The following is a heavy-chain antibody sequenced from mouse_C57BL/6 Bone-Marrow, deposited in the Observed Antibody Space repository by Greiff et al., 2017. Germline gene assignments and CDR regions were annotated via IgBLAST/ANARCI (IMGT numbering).Heavy chain of an antibody. J-gene: IGHJ1*03. D-gene: IGHD1-1*01. CDR2: IRLKSDNYAT. CDR3: TGSFYYGSTSWYFDV. Sequence: EVQLVESGGGLVQPGGSMKLSCVASGFTFSNYWMHWVRQSPEKGLEWVAQIRLKSDNYATPYAESVKGRFTISRDDSKHSVYLQMNNLRAEVTGIYYCTGSFYYGSTSWYFDVWGTGTTVTVSS. CDR1: GFTFSNYW. V-gene: IGHV6-3*01.